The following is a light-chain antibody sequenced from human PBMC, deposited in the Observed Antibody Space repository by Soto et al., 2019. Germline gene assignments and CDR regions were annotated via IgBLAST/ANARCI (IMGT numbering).Light chain of an antibody. CDR2: DVS. Sequence: QSALAQPRSVSGSPGHSVTISCTGTSSDVGGYSYVSWYQQHPGKAPKLMISDVSKRPSGVPDRFSGSKFGNTASLTISGLQAEDEADYYCGSYAGAFTYVFGRGTKVTVL. CDR1: SSDVGGYSY. J-gene: IGLJ1*01. CDR3: GSYAGAFTYV. V-gene: IGLV2-11*01.